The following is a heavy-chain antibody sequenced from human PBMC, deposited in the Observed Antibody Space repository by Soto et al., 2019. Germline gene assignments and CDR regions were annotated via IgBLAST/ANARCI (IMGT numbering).Heavy chain of an antibody. V-gene: IGHV4-59*11. CDR1: GGSIHNHY. Sequence: QVQLQESGPGLVKPSETLSLTCTVSGGSIHNHYWSWVRQPPGKGLEWIGYIYYTGSTNYNPSLKNRLTMSVATPLNPFPLNMNSVTAVDSDIDYCARANWYCGYRSQGIMVTVS. CDR2: IYYTGST. CDR3: ARANWYCGY. D-gene: IGHD1-7*01. J-gene: IGHJ4*02.